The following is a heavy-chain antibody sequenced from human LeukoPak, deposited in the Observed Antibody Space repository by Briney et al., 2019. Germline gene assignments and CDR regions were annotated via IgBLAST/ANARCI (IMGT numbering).Heavy chain of an antibody. CDR1: GGSISSYY. V-gene: IGHV4-59*01. J-gene: IGHJ4*02. Sequence: SVTLSLTCTVSGGSISSYYWSWIRQPPGKGLEWIGYIYYSGSTNYNPSLKSRVTISVDTSKNQLSLKLSSVTAADTAMYYCARGGSSSSIDYWGQGTLVTVSS. CDR2: IYYSGST. D-gene: IGHD6-6*01. CDR3: ARGGSSSSIDY.